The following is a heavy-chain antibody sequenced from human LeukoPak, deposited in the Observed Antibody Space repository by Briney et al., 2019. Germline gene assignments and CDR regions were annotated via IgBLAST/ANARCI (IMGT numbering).Heavy chain of an antibody. CDR2: TVSRGTT. CDR3: AKCSTSAYTTGWCNWIDP. CDR1: GFTFTSDA. J-gene: IGHJ5*02. D-gene: IGHD6-19*01. V-gene: IGHV3-23*01. Sequence: GGSLRLSCVASGFTFTSDAMNWVRQAPGKGLEWVSSTVSRGTTQYADSVKGRFTVSRDTSKNTLYLQMNSLRADDTAAYYCAKCSTSAYTTGWCNWIDPWGQGTLVTVSS.